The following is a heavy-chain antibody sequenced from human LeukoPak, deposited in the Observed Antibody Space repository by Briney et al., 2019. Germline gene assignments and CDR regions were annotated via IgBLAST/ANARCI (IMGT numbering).Heavy chain of an antibody. Sequence: SETLSLTCAVYGGSFSDYYWTWIRQPPGKGLEWIGEINHSGSTNYNPSLKSRVTISVDTSKNQFSLKLSSVTAADTAVYYCIAAALTSGAFDIWGQGTMVTVSS. V-gene: IGHV4-34*03. CDR3: IAAALTSGAFDI. CDR2: INHSGST. J-gene: IGHJ3*02. CDR1: GGSFSDYY. D-gene: IGHD6-13*01.